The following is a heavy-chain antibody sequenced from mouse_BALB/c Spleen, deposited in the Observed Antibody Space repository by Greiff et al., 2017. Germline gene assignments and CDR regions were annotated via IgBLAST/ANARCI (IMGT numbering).Heavy chain of an antibody. D-gene: IGHD2-4*01. CDR2: ISDGGSYT. CDR3: ARGGDYDEGFAY. J-gene: IGHJ3*01. V-gene: IGHV5-4*02. CDR1: GFTFSDYY. Sequence: EVMLVESGGGLVQPGGSLKLSCAASGFTFSDYYMYWVRQTPEKRLEWVATISDGGSYTYYPDSVKGRFTISRDNAKNNLYLQMSSLKSEDTAMYYCARGGDYDEGFAYWGQGTLVTVSA.